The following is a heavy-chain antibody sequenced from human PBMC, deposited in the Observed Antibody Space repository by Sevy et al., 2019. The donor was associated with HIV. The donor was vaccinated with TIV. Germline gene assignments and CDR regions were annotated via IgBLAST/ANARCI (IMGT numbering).Heavy chain of an antibody. V-gene: IGHV3-15*01. Sequence: GGSLRFSCAASGFTFSNAWMHWVRQAPGKGLEWVGRVKSKGDGGTTDYAAPVKGRFTISRDDSENTVYLQMSSLKSEDTAVYYCAQWLVPSRGQGTLVTVSS. CDR1: GFTFSNAW. CDR3: AQWLVPS. J-gene: IGHJ4*02. CDR2: VKSKGDGGTT. D-gene: IGHD6-19*01.